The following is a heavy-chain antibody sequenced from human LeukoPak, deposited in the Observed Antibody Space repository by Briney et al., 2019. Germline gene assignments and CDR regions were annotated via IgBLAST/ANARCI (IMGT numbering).Heavy chain of an antibody. CDR1: GYTFTGYY. CDR2: INPNSGGT. J-gene: IGHJ6*03. D-gene: IGHD3-3*01. Sequence: ASVKVSCKASGYTFTGYYMRWVRQAPGQGLEWMGWINPNSGGTNYAQKFQGRVTMTRDTSISTAYMELSRLRSDDTAVYYCARDLESYDFWSGRYYYYYMDVWGKGTTVTVSS. V-gene: IGHV1-2*02. CDR3: ARDLESYDFWSGRYYYYYMDV.